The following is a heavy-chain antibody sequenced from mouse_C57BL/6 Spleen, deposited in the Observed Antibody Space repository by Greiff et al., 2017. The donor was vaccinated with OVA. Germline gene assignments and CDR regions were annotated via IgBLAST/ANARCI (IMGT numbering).Heavy chain of an antibody. CDR1: GYTFTSYW. D-gene: IGHD1-3*01. CDR3: AREITGFAY. CDR2: IHPDSGST. Sequence: VQLQQPGAELVKPGASVKLSCKASGYTFTSYWMHWVKQRPGQGLEWIGMIHPDSGSTNYNEKFKSKATLTVDKSSSTDYMQLSSLTSEDSAVYCCAREITGFAYWGQGTLVTVSA. V-gene: IGHV1-64*01. J-gene: IGHJ3*01.